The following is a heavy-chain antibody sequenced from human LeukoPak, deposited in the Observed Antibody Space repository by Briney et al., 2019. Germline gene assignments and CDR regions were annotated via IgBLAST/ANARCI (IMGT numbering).Heavy chain of an antibody. J-gene: IGHJ3*02. D-gene: IGHD3-22*01. CDR1: GGTFSSYA. CDR2: IIPIFVTA. CDR3: ARELPFFYDSGGYYRGAFDI. Sequence: SVRVSCKASGGTFSSYAINWVRQAPGQGLEWMGGIIPIFVTASFAQRFQGRVTITADESTSTAYMELSSLRSEDTAVYYCARELPFFYDSGGYYRGAFDIWGQGTMVTVSS. V-gene: IGHV1-69*13.